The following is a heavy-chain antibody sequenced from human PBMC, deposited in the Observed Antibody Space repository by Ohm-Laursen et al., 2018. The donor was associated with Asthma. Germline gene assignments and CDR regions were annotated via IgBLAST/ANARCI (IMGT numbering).Heavy chain of an antibody. V-gene: IGHV1-69*01. CDR3: ARGGWELPSDY. Sequence: SSVKVSCNAPGGTFSSYAISWVRQAPGQGLEWMGGIIPIFGTANYAQKFQGRVTITADESTSTAYMELSSLRSEDTAVYYCARGGWELPSDYWGQGTLVTVSS. CDR2: IIPIFGTA. CDR1: GGTFSSYA. J-gene: IGHJ4*02. D-gene: IGHD1-26*01.